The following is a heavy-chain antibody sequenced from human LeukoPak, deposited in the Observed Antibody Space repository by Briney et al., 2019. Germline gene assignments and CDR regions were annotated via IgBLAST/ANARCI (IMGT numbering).Heavy chain of an antibody. D-gene: IGHD2-21*01. J-gene: IGHJ6*03. CDR3: ASLSIGPSPYFYYYMDV. V-gene: IGHV4-4*09. CDR1: GASIDSYY. Sequence: SETLSLTCSVSGASIDSYYWGWIRQPPGKGLEWIGYINTSGNTIYNPSLKSPVTISMDTSKNQFSLKMRSVTAADTAVYYCASLSIGPSPYFYYYMDVWGKGTSVTVSS. CDR2: INTSGNT.